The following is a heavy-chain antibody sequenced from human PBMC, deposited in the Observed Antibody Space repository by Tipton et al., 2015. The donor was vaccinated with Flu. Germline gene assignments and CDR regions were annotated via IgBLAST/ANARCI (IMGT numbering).Heavy chain of an antibody. Sequence: LRLSCAISGDSVSSNSVAWNWIRQSPSRGLEWLGRTYYRSKWYNDYAVSVKSRIIINPDTSKNQFSLQLDSVTPEDTAVYYCARDLERGCYLGYWGQGTLVTVSS. CDR1: GDSVSSNSVA. D-gene: IGHD3-3*01. J-gene: IGHJ4*02. V-gene: IGHV6-1*01. CDR2: TYYRSKWYN. CDR3: ARDLERGCYLGY.